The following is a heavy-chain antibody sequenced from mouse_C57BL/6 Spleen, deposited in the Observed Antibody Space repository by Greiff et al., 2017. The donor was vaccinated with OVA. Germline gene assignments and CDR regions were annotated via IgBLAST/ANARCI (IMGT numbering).Heavy chain of an antibody. V-gene: IGHV1-18*01. Sequence: EVQLKQSGPELVKPGASVKIPCKASGYTFTDYNMDWVKQSHGKSLEWIGDINPNNGGTIYNQKFKGKATLTVDKSSSTAYMELRSLTSEDTAVYYCARWYPFAYWGQGTLVTVSA. CDR3: ARWYPFAY. J-gene: IGHJ3*01. CDR2: INPNNGGT. CDR1: GYTFTDYN. D-gene: IGHD1-1*02.